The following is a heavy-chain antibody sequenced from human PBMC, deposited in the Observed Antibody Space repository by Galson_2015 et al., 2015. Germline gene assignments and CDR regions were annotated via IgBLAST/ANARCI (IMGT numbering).Heavy chain of an antibody. J-gene: IGHJ4*02. CDR3: AREMGERNEQYFVS. Sequence: SVKVSCKASGGTFNSYTINWVRQAPGQGLEWMGGITPLFGTANYAQRFQGRVTITADKSTSTAYMEMSSLRSEDTAVYFCAREMGERNEQYFVSWGQGTQVTVSS. CDR2: ITPLFGTA. D-gene: IGHD1-1*01. CDR1: GGTFNSYT. V-gene: IGHV1-69*06.